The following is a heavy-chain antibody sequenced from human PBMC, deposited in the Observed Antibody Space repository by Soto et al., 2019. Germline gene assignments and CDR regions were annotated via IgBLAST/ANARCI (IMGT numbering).Heavy chain of an antibody. V-gene: IGHV4-31*11. CDR2: IYFDGTT. D-gene: IGHD4-17*01. J-gene: IGHJ4*02. Sequence: QVQLQESGPGLVKPSQTLSLTCDVSGASVTRAGSYWGWIRQRPGQGLEWIGYIYFDGTTYYNPSLKSRVIISADTSRNQFSRSLSFLTAAYTAVYYCATRTTVTTFDYWGQGTLVTVSS. CDR1: GASVTRAGSY. CDR3: ATRTTVTTFDY.